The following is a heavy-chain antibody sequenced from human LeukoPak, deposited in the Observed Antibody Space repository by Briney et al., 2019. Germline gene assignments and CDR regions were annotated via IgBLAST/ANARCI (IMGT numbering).Heavy chain of an antibody. D-gene: IGHD1-26*01. J-gene: IGHJ4*02. Sequence: ASVKVSCKASGYTFTSYGISWVRQAPGQGLEWMGWISAYNGNTNYAQKLQGRVTITADESTSTAYMELSSLRSEDTAVYYCAREKFGHSGSYFDYWGQGTLVTVSS. V-gene: IGHV1-18*01. CDR1: GYTFTSYG. CDR2: ISAYNGNT. CDR3: AREKFGHSGSYFDY.